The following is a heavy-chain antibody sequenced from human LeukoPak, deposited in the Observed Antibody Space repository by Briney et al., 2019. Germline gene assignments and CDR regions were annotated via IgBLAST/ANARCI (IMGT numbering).Heavy chain of an antibody. CDR3: ARARTGVYDILTGSYYYMDV. V-gene: IGHV1-69*05. D-gene: IGHD3-9*01. Sequence: SVTVSCKASGGTFSSYAISWVRQAPGQGLEWMGGIIPIFGTANYAQKFQGGVTITTDESTSTAYMELSSLRSEDTAVYYCARARTGVYDILTGSYYYMDVWGKGTTVTVPS. CDR1: GGTFSSYA. J-gene: IGHJ6*03. CDR2: IIPIFGTA.